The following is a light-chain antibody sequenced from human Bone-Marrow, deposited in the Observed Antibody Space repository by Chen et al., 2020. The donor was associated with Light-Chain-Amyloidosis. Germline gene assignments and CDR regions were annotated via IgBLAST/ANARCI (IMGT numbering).Light chain of an antibody. J-gene: IGLJ1*01. V-gene: IGLV2-14*01. CDR2: EVT. CDR3: SSYTITNTLV. Sequence: QSALTQPASVSVSPGQSITISCTGTSSAVGGDNHVSWYQPHPDKAPKLMIYEVTNRPSWVPDRFSGSKSDNTASLTISGLQTEDEDDYFCSSYTITNTLVFGSGTRVTVL. CDR1: SSAVGGDNH.